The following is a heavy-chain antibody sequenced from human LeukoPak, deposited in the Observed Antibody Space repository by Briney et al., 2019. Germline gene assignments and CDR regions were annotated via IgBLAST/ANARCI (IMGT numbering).Heavy chain of an antibody. CDR1: GYTFTSCG. CDR2: ISAYNGNT. CDR3: ARSTGSSWSRGGWFDP. J-gene: IGHJ5*02. D-gene: IGHD6-13*01. V-gene: IGHV1-18*01. Sequence: ASVKVSCKASGYTFTSCGISWVRQAPGQGLEWMGWISAYNGNTNYAQKLQGRVTMTTDTSTSTAYMELRSLRSDDTAVYYCARSTGSSWSRGGWFDPWGQGTLVTVSS.